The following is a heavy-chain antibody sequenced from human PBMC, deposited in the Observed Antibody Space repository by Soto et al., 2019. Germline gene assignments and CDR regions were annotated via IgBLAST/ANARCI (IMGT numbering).Heavy chain of an antibody. CDR3: ARSSVVVTAADY. CDR1: GYTFTSYA. J-gene: IGHJ4*02. D-gene: IGHD2-21*02. CDR2: INAGNGNT. Sequence: ASVKVSCKASGYTFTSYAMHWVRQAPGQRLEWMGWINAGNGNTKYSQKFQGRVTITRDTSASTAYMELSSLRSEDTAVYYCARSSVVVTAADYRARRSPVTVSS. V-gene: IGHV1-3*01.